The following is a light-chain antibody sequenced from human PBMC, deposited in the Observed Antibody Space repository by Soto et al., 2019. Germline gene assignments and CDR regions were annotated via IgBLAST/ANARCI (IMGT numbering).Light chain of an antibody. J-gene: IGLJ1*01. V-gene: IGLV2-8*01. CDR1: SSDVGGYNF. CDR3: SSYAGSNMGV. CDR2: EVT. Sequence: QSALTQPPSASGSPGQSVTISCTGTSSDVGGYNFVSWYQQQPGKAPKLIIYEVTQRPSGVPDRFSGSKSGNTASLTVSGLQAEDEADYYCSSYAGSNMGVFGTGTQLTVL.